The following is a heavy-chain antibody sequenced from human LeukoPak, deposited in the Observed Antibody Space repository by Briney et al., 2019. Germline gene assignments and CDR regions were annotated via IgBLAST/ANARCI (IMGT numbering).Heavy chain of an antibody. Sequence: GGSLRLSCAASGFTFSSYAMNWVRQAPGKGLEWVSAISISGGNTYYADSVKGRFTISRDNAKNSLYLQMNSLRDEDTAVYYCARDPYYYDSSGYYSTDYWGQGTLVTVSS. J-gene: IGHJ4*02. V-gene: IGHV3-23*01. CDR1: GFTFSSYA. D-gene: IGHD3-22*01. CDR3: ARDPYYYDSSGYYSTDY. CDR2: ISISGGNT.